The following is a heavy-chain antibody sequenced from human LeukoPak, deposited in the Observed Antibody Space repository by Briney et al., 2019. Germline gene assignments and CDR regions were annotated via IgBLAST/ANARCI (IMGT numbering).Heavy chain of an antibody. CDR3: ARGIPVASTYYFDY. CDR1: GFTVSSNY. D-gene: IGHD6-19*01. Sequence: GGSLRLSCAASGFTVSSNYMSWGRQAPGKGLEWVSVLYSGGSTYYADSVKGRFSVSRDNSKNTLYLQMNSLRTEDTAVYYCARGIPVASTYYFDYWGQGTLVTVSS. J-gene: IGHJ4*02. V-gene: IGHV3-66*02. CDR2: LYSGGST.